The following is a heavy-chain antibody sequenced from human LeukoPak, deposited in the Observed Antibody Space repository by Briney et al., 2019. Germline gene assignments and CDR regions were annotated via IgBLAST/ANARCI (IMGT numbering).Heavy chain of an antibody. J-gene: IGHJ5*02. CDR3: ARHDSITKCWFDP. Sequence: SETLSLTCTVSGGSISSNSYHWGWIRQPPGKGLEWIGSIYYSGSTYYNPSLKSRVTISVDTSKNQFSLKLTSVTAADTAVYYCARHDSITKCWFDPWGQGTLVTVSS. V-gene: IGHV4-39*01. CDR2: IYYSGST. CDR1: GGSISSNSYH. D-gene: IGHD3-10*01.